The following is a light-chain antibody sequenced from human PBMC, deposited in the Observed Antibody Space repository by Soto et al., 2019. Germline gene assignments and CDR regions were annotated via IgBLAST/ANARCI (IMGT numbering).Light chain of an antibody. Sequence: DIPMTQSPSTLSASVGDRVTITCRASQSISGWLAWYQQKPGKAPKFLIYGVSNLESGVPLRFIGRGSGTEFTLTISSLQPEDFATDYCQQYNSYSFGQGTKVDI. J-gene: IGKJ1*01. V-gene: IGKV1-5*01. CDR1: QSISGW. CDR2: GVS. CDR3: QQYNSYS.